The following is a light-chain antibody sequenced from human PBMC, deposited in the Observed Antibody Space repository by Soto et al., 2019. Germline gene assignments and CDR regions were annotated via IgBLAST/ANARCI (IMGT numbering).Light chain of an antibody. J-gene: IGLJ2*01. V-gene: IGLV2-23*01. CDR1: SSDVGSYNF. CDR2: EGT. Sequence: QSALTQPASVSGSPGQSITISCTGTSSDVGSYNFVSWFQQHPGKVPKLIIYEGTERPSGVSNRFSASKSGNTASLTISGLQPEDAADYYCCSYAGPSTIFGGGTQLTV. CDR3: CSYAGPSTI.